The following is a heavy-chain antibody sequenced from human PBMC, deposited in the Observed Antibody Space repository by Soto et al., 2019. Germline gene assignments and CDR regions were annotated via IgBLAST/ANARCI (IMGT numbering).Heavy chain of an antibody. CDR1: GGSISSGGTGSY. V-gene: IGHV4-31*03. Sequence: QVQLQESGPGLVKPSQTLSLTCTVSGGSISSGGTGSYWTWIRQLPGKGLEWLGYIYYTGNTYYNPSLKRRPTISIDTSENQFSLKLTSVTAADTAVYFCASGHDAYKVRYWGQGTLVTVSS. CDR3: ASGHDAYKVRY. D-gene: IGHD1-1*01. J-gene: IGHJ4*02. CDR2: IYYTGNT.